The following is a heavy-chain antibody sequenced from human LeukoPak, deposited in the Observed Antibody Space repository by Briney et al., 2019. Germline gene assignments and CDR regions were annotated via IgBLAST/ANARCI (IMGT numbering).Heavy chain of an antibody. V-gene: IGHV4-4*02. CDR1: GGSISSSNW. CDR3: ARNVGVGSLSAFDI. Sequence: GTLSLTCAVSGGSISSSNWWSWVRQPSGKGLEWIGEIYHSGSTNYNPSPKSRVTISVDKSKNQFSLKLSSVTAADTAVYYCARNVGVGSLSAFDIWGQGTMVTVSS. D-gene: IGHD6-6*01. CDR2: IYHSGST. J-gene: IGHJ3*02.